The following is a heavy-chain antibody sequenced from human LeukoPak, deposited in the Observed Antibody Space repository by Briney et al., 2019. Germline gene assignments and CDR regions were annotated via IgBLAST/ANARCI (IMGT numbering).Heavy chain of an antibody. V-gene: IGHV3-48*01. J-gene: IGHJ3*02. CDR3: ARDRSGSYRNSKHDAFDI. D-gene: IGHD1-26*01. CDR2: ISSSSSTI. Sequence: GGSLRLSCAASGFTFSSYSMNWVRQAPGKGLEWVSYISSSSSTIYYADSVKGRFTISRDNAKNSLYLQMNSLRAEDTAVYYCARDRSGSYRNSKHDAFDIWGQGTMVTVSS. CDR1: GFTFSSYS.